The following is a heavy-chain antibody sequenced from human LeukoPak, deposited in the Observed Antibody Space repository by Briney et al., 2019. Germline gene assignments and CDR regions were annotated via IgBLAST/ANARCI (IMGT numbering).Heavy chain of an antibody. J-gene: IGHJ4*02. CDR2: IYTSGST. V-gene: IGHV4-61*02. D-gene: IGHD6-13*01. Sequence: SETLSLTCTVSGGSISSGSYYWSWIRQPAGKGLEWIGRIYTSGSTNYNPSLKSRVTISVDTSKNQFSLTLSSVTAADTAVYYCARDGSILEIAAAGTSDYWGQGTLVTVSS. CDR1: GGSISSGSYY. CDR3: ARDGSILEIAAAGTSDY.